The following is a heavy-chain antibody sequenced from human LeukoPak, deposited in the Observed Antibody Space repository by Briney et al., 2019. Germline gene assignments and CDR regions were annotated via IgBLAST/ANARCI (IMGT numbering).Heavy chain of an antibody. CDR1: GGTFSTDT. CDR3: ATLERRDH. J-gene: IGHJ4*02. CDR2: IIPIFGTA. Sequence: SVKVSCKATGGTFSTDTLSWVRQAPGQGPAWMGGIIPIFGTANYAEKFQGRVTITADESTSTVYLALSSLTSEDTAVYYCATLERRDHWGQGTLVTVSS. D-gene: IGHD1-1*01. V-gene: IGHV1-69*13.